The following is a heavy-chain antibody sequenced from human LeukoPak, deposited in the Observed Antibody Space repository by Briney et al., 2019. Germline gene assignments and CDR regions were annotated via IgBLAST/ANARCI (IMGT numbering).Heavy chain of an antibody. CDR2: ISWNSGSI. D-gene: IGHD1-26*01. CDR1: GFTFDDYA. CDR3: AKDYIRYSGSPKGPFDY. J-gene: IGHJ4*02. Sequence: PGGSLRLSCAASGFTFDDYAMHWVRQAPGKGLEWVSGISWNSGSIGYADSVKGRFTISRDNAKNSLYLQMNSLRAEDTALYYCAKDYIRYSGSPKGPFDYWGQGSLVTVSS. V-gene: IGHV3-9*01.